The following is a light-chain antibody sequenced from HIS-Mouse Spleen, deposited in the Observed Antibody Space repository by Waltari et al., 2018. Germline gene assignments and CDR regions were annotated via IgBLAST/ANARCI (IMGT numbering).Light chain of an antibody. J-gene: IGKJ1*01. CDR3: QQLNSYPPT. CDR1: QGISSY. Sequence: DLQLTQSPSFLSASVGDRVTITCRASQGISSYLAWDQQKPGKAPKLLIYAASTLQSGVPSRFSGSGSETEFTLTISSLQPEDFATYYCQQLNSYPPTFGQGTKVEIK. V-gene: IGKV1-9*01. CDR2: AAS.